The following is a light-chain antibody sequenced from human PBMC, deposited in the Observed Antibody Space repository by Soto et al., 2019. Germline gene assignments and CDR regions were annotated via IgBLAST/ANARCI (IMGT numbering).Light chain of an antibody. CDR1: ESIRTW. V-gene: IGKV1-5*01. CDR3: QQYKHYQRT. J-gene: IGKJ1*01. Sequence: DIQMTQSPSTLSASIGDRVTITCRASESIRTWLAWYQHKPGKAPKFLIYDASSLESGVPSRFSGSGSGTEFTLTISSLQHDDFDTYYCQQYKHYQRTLRQGTKVDIQ. CDR2: DAS.